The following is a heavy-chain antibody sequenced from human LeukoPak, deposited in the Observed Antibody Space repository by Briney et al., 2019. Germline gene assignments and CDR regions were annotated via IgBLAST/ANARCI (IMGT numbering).Heavy chain of an antibody. D-gene: IGHD3-22*01. Sequence: ASVKVSCKASGYTFTDYYVHWVRQAPGQGLEWMGWISAYNGNTNYAQKLQGRVTMTTDTSTSTAYMELRSLRSDDTAVYYCAREPLTFYYDSSPNAFDIWGQGTMVTVSS. CDR3: AREPLTFYYDSSPNAFDI. CDR1: GYTFTDYY. J-gene: IGHJ3*02. CDR2: ISAYNGNT. V-gene: IGHV1-18*04.